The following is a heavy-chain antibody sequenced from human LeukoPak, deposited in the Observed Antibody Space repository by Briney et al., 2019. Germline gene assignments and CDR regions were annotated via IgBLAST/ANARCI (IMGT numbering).Heavy chain of an antibody. D-gene: IGHD3-22*01. Sequence: GASVKVSCKASGYTFTGYYMHWVRQAPGQGLEWMGWINPNSGGTNYAQKFQGRVTMTRDTSISTAYMELSRLRSEDTAVYYCNYYDSSGYYYPLDYWGQGTLVTVSS. V-gene: IGHV1-2*02. CDR2: INPNSGGT. CDR1: GYTFTGYY. J-gene: IGHJ4*02. CDR3: NYYDSSGYYYPLDY.